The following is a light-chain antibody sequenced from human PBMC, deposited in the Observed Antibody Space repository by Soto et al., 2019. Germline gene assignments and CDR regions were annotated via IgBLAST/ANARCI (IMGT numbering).Light chain of an antibody. V-gene: IGLV2-14*03. CDR1: SVGLYNY. Sequence: QSALTQPASVSGSPGQSITISCTGSSVGLYNYVSWYQHHPGKAPKLMIYNVGSRPSGVSIRFSGSKSGDTASLAISGLQDEDEADYYCSSYSDGSTVVVFGTGTKLTVL. CDR3: SSYSDGSTVVV. CDR2: NVG. J-gene: IGLJ1*01.